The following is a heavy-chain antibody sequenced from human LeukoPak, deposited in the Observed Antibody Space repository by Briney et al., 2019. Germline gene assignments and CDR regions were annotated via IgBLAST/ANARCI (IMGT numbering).Heavy chain of an antibody. CDR1: GFTFSSYW. CDR2: INGDGSST. D-gene: IGHD3-22*01. J-gene: IGHJ3*02. CDR3: ARVALYYYDSSGYTDAFDI. Sequence: GGSLRLSCAASGFTFSSYWMHWVRQAPGKGLVWVSRINGDGSSTSYADSVKGRFTISRDNAKNTLYLQMNSLRAEDTAVYYCARVALYYYDSSGYTDAFDIWGQGTMVTVSS. V-gene: IGHV3-74*01.